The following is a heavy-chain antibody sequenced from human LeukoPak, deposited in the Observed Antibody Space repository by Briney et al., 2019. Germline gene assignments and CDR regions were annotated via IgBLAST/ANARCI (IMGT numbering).Heavy chain of an antibody. V-gene: IGHV1-69*13. Sequence: ASVKVSCKASGGTFSSYAISWVRQAPGQGLEWMGGIIPIFGTANYAQKFQGRVTITADESTSTANMELSSLRSEDTAVYYCARSEYYYDSSGYPQGDYWGQGTLVTVSS. CDR3: ARSEYYYDSSGYPQGDY. CDR2: IIPIFGTA. CDR1: GGTFSSYA. J-gene: IGHJ4*02. D-gene: IGHD3-22*01.